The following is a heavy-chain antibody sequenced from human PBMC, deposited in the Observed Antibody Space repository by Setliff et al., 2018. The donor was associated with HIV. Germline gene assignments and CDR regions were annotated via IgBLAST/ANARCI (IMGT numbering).Heavy chain of an antibody. CDR1: GFTFDDYA. Sequence: SLRLSCAASGFTFDDYAMHWVRQAPGKGLEWVSGIGWNSGSIGYADSVKGRFTISRDNAKNSLYLRMNSLRAEDTAIYYCAKGKNWFDFWGQGTLVTVSS. V-gene: IGHV3-9*01. CDR3: AKGKNWFDF. J-gene: IGHJ5*01. CDR2: IGWNSGSI.